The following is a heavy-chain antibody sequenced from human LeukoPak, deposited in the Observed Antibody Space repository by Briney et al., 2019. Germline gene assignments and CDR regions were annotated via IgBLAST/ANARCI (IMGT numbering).Heavy chain of an antibody. Sequence: PGGSLRLSCAASGFTFSSYAMHWVRQAPGKGLEYVSATSSNGGSTYYANSVKGRFTISRDNSKNTLYLQMGSLRAEDMAVYYCARASGSYYYYYYMDVWGKGTTVTVSS. J-gene: IGHJ6*03. CDR3: ARASGSYYYYYYMDV. CDR1: GFTFSSYA. V-gene: IGHV3-64*01. CDR2: TSSNGGST. D-gene: IGHD3-10*01.